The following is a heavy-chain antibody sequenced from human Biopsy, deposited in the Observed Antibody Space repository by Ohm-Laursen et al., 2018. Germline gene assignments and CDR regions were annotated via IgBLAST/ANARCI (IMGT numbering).Heavy chain of an antibody. CDR1: GGTFINYG. V-gene: IGHV1-69*06. Sequence: SVKVSCKAPGGTFINYGVNWVRQAPGQGLEWLGGNIPILGTGNYAQKFQDRVPVAADTSTSTATMELRSLRSDDTAVYYCATKLTGYFHHWGQGTLVIVSS. D-gene: IGHD3-9*01. J-gene: IGHJ1*01. CDR3: ATKLTGYFHH. CDR2: NIPILGTG.